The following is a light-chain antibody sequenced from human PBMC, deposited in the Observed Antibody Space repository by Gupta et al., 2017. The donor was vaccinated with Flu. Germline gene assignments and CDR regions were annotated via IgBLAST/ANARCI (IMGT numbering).Light chain of an antibody. V-gene: IGKV3-20*01. CDR3: QQYGSSPRAVT. Sequence: EIVLTQSPGTLSLSPGERATLSCRASQSVSSSYLAWYQQKPGQAPRLLIYGASSRATGIPDRFSGSGSGTDFTLTISRLEPEDFAVYYCQQYGSSPRAVTFSGGTKVEIK. CDR2: GAS. CDR1: QSVSSSY. J-gene: IGKJ4*01.